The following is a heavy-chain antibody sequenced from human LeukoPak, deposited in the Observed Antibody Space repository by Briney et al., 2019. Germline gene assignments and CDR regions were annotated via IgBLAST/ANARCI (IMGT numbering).Heavy chain of an antibody. CDR3: ARSIGLTGGGVDV. CDR2: ITNRGSTI. Sequence: GGSLRLSCAAAGFTFSDYNMNWVRQAPGKGLEWVSYITNRGSTIHYADSVKGRFTISSDNAKNSLYLQMNSMRAEDTAVYYCARSIGLTGGGVDVWGQGTMVTVSS. J-gene: IGHJ6*02. CDR1: GFTFSDYN. D-gene: IGHD3-9*01. V-gene: IGHV3-11*01.